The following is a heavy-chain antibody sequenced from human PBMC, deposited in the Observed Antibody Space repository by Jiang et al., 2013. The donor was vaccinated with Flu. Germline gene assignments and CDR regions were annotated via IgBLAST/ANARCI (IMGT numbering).Heavy chain of an antibody. Sequence: GAEVKKPGASVKVSCKASGYTFTSYYMHWVRQAPGQGLEWMGIINPSGGSTSYAQKFQGRVTMTRDTSTSTVYMELSSLRSEDTAVYYCARDADNSGWPPNRLDYWGQGTLVTVSS. D-gene: IGHD6-19*01. J-gene: IGHJ4*02. V-gene: IGHV1-46*01. CDR2: INPSGGST. CDR1: GYTFTSYY. CDR3: ARDADNSGWPPNRLDY.